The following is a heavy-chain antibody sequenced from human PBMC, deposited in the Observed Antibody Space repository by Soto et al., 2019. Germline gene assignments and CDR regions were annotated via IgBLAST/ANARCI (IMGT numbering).Heavy chain of an antibody. V-gene: IGHV3-23*01. CDR1: GFPFSNFA. CDR3: AKSSAPWHYFDY. CDR2: ISPSGGST. Sequence: GGSLRLSCAASGFPFSNFAMTWVRQAPGKGLEWVSTISPSGGSTYYADSVKGRFTVSRDNSMNTLYMQMNSLRAEDTAVYYCAKSSAPWHYFDYWGQGTLVTVSS. J-gene: IGHJ4*02.